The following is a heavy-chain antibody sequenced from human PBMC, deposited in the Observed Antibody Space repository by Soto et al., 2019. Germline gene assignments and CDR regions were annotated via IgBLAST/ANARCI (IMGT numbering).Heavy chain of an antibody. J-gene: IGHJ4*02. Sequence: GGSLRLSCAASGFTVSSNYMSWVRQAPGKGLEWVSVIYSGGSTYYADSVKGRFTISRDNSKNTLFLQLSSLRLNDMVVYYCAKVESGQPEAFYSGGLGTLVTVSS. D-gene: IGHD2-21*01. CDR1: GFTVSSNY. V-gene: IGHV3-53*05. CDR2: IYSGGST. CDR3: AKVESGQPEAFYS.